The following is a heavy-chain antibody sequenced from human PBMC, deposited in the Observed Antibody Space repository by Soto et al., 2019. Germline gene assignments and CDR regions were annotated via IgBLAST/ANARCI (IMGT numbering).Heavy chain of an antibody. J-gene: IGHJ4*02. D-gene: IGHD6-25*01. CDR3: TREAGY. Sequence: QVRLQESGPGLVKPSQTLSLTCTVSGGSVSSGGFYWNWIRQHPGKDLEWIGYMYNDGRTEYNPSLKSRVSISVDTPKNQFSLKVMSVTVADTAVYYCTREAGYWGQGILVTVSS. CDR1: GGSVSSGGFY. CDR2: MYNDGRT. V-gene: IGHV4-31*03.